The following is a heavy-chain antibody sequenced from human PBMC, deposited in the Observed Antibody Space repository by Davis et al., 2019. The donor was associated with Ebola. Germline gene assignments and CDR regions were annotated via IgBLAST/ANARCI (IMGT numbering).Heavy chain of an antibody. CDR1: GFTFSDYY. V-gene: IGHV3-53*01. CDR3: AREVRGGFDP. CDR2: IYSGGST. J-gene: IGHJ5*02. D-gene: IGHD3-10*01. Sequence: GGSLRLSCAASGFTFSDYYMSWVRQAPGKGLEWVSVIYSGGSTYYADSVKGRFTISRDNSKNTLYLQMNSLRAADTAVYYCAREVRGGFDPWGQGTLVTVSS.